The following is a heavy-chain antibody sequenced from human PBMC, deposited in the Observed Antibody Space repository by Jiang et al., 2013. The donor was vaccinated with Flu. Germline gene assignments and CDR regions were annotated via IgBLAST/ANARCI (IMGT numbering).Heavy chain of an antibody. CDR1: GGSISSSSYY. CDR2: IYYSGST. V-gene: IGHV4-39*01. CDR3: ARQGDYEPFDY. D-gene: IGHD4-17*01. J-gene: IGHJ4*02. Sequence: LLKPSETLSLTCTVSGGSISSSSYYWGWIRQPPGKGLEWIGSIYYSGSTYYNPSLKSRVTISVDTSKNQFSLKLSSVTAADTAVYYCARQGDYEPFDYWGQGTLVTVSS.